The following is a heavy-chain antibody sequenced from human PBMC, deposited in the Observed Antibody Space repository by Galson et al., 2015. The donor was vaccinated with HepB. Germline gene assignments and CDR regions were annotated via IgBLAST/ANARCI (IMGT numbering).Heavy chain of an antibody. CDR1: GFTFSSYA. J-gene: IGHJ4*02. D-gene: IGHD5-18*01. Sequence: SLRLSCAASGFTFSSYAMHWVRQAPGKGLEWVAVISYDGSNKYYADSVKGRFTISRDNSKNTLYLQMNSLGAEDTAVYYCARDLGTIQLFDYWGQGTLVTVSS. CDR3: ARDLGTIQLFDY. V-gene: IGHV3-30-3*01. CDR2: ISYDGSNK.